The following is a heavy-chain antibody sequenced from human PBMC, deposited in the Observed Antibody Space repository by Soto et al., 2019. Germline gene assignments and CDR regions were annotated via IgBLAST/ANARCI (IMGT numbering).Heavy chain of an antibody. V-gene: IGHV3-23*01. CDR1: GFTFSSYG. D-gene: IGHD6-6*01. CDR2: ISVGGDST. CDR3: VKNGPRSGYSSSSTDLDY. J-gene: IGHJ4*02. Sequence: PGGSLRLSCAASGFTFSSYGMSWVRHAPGKGLEWVSAISVGGDSTYYADSVKGRFTISRDNSKNTLYLQLNSVRAEDTAIYYCVKNGPRSGYSSSSTDLDYWGQGTPVTVSS.